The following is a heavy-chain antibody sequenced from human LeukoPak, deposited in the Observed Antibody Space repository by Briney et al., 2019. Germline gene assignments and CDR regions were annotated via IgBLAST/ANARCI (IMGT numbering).Heavy chain of an antibody. D-gene: IGHD3-22*01. J-gene: IGHJ4*02. V-gene: IGHV1-18*01. CDR1: GYTFTSYG. CDR3: ARDETVVITKRGFDY. CDR2: ISAYNGNT. Sequence: ASVKVSCKASGYTFTSYGISWVRQAPGQGLEWMGWISAYNGNTNYAQKFQGRVTMTTDTSTSTAYMELRSLRSDDTAVYYCARDETVVITKRGFDYWGQGTLVTVSS.